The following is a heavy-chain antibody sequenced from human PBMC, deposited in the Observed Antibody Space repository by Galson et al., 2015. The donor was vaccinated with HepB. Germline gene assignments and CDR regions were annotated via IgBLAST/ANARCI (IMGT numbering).Heavy chain of an antibody. CDR1: GFAFSLYE. J-gene: IGHJ6*03. V-gene: IGHV3-48*03. D-gene: IGHD3-10*01. CDR2: ISSSGGTK. CDR3: VRRGYYYYYMDV. Sequence: SLRLSCAASGFAFSLYEMSWIRQAPGEGPEWISYISSSGGTKYYADSVKGRFTISRDNAKNSLYLQMNSLRAEDTAVYYCVRRGYYYYYMDVWGKGTTVTVSS.